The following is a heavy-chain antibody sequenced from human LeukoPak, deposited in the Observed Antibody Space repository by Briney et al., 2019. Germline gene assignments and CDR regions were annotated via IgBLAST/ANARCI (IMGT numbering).Heavy chain of an antibody. CDR2: ISTSGGNT. Sequence: GGSLRLSCAASGFTFSSYWMSWVRQAPGKGLEWVSGISTSGGNTDYADSVKGRFTISRDNSKNTLYLQMNSLRAEDTAVYYCAKDPAGYCSSTSCYGPVDYWGQGTLVTISS. CDR1: GFTFSSYW. V-gene: IGHV3-23*01. J-gene: IGHJ4*02. D-gene: IGHD2-2*03. CDR3: AKDPAGYCSSTSCYGPVDY.